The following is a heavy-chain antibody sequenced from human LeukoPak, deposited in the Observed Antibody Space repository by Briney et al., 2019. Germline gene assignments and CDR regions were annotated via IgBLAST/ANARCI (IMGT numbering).Heavy chain of an antibody. CDR3: ANYGSSGYDAFDI. Sequence: GGSPRLSCAASGFTFSSYAMSWVRQAPGKGLEWVSFISGSGGSTYYADSVKGRFTISRDNSKNTLYLQMNSLRAEDTAVYYCANYGSSGYDAFDIWGQGTMVTVSS. V-gene: IGHV3-23*01. D-gene: IGHD3-22*01. J-gene: IGHJ3*02. CDR1: GFTFSSYA. CDR2: ISGSGGST.